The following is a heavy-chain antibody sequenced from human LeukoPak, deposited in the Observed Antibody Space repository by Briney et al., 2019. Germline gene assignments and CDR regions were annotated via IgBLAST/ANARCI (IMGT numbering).Heavy chain of an antibody. V-gene: IGHV1-2*06. CDR2: INPNSGGT. CDR3: AKDRFGEPDYFDY. Sequence: ASVKVSCKASGYTFTGYYMHWVRQAPGQGLEWMGRINPNSGGTNYAQKFQGRVTMTRDTSISTAYMELSRLRSDDTAVYYCAKDRFGEPDYFDYWGQGTLVTVSS. D-gene: IGHD3-10*01. J-gene: IGHJ4*02. CDR1: GYTFTGYY.